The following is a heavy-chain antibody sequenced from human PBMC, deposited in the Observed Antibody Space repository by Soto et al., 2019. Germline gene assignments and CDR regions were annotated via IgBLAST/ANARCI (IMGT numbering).Heavy chain of an antibody. D-gene: IGHD3-3*01. CDR2: IIPILGIA. V-gene: IGHV1-69*08. CDR3: ARDTYDFWSGYYTYFDY. Sequence: QVQLVQSGAEVKKPGSSVKVSCKASGGTFSSYTIRWVRQAPGQGLEWMGRIIPILGIANYAQKFQGRVTITADKAPSTAYMELSSMRSEDTAVYYCARDTYDFWSGYYTYFDYWGQGTLVTVST. CDR1: GGTFSSYT. J-gene: IGHJ4*02.